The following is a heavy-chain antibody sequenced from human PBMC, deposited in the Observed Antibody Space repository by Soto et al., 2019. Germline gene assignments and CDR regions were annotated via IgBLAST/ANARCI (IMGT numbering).Heavy chain of an antibody. V-gene: IGHV1-18*01. Sequence: ASVKVSCKASGYTFTSYGISWVRQAPGQGLEWMGWISAYNGNTNYAQKLQGRVTMTTGTSTSTAYMELRSLRSDDTAVYYCARGLGYCSSTSCRPIAFDIWGQGTMVTVSS. CDR1: GYTFTSYG. D-gene: IGHD2-2*01. CDR2: ISAYNGNT. J-gene: IGHJ3*02. CDR3: ARGLGYCSSTSCRPIAFDI.